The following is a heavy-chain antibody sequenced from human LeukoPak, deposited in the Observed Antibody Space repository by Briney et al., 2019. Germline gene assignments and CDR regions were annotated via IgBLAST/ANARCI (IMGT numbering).Heavy chain of an antibody. CDR1: GFTFSSYA. Sequence: GGSETLSCAASGFTFSSYAMSWVRQAPGKGLEWVSAISGSGGSTYYADSVKGRFTISTDNSKNTLYLQMNSLRAEDTAVYYCAKSPPVWFGELFRSTYFDYWGQRTLVTVSS. D-gene: IGHD3-10*01. CDR2: ISGSGGST. V-gene: IGHV3-23*01. J-gene: IGHJ4*02. CDR3: AKSPPVWFGELFRSTYFDY.